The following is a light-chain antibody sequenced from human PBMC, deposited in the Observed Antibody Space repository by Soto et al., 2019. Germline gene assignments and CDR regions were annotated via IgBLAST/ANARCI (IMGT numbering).Light chain of an antibody. J-gene: IGKJ1*01. V-gene: IGKV3-20*01. CDR1: QSVSSSF. CDR3: HQYGSSPAT. Sequence: EIVLTQSPGTLSLSPGERATLSCRVSQSVSSSFLAWYQQKPGQAPRLLIFGASSRATGIPDRFRGSGSVTDFTLTISRLEPEDFAVYYCHQYGSSPATFGQGTKVEIK. CDR2: GAS.